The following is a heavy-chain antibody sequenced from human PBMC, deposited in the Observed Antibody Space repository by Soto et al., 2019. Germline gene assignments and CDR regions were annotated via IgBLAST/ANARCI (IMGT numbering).Heavy chain of an antibody. CDR1: GYTFIHYY. Sequence: QVQLVQSGAEVKKPGASVKVSCKASGYTFIHYYIHWVRQAPGQGLEWMAIINPNGGSTNYAQKFQSRVTVTRDTSTSTVSMELNSLGSDDTAVYFCARSLLQGEFWGQGTLVTVSS. CDR3: ARSLLQGEF. J-gene: IGHJ4*02. D-gene: IGHD3-16*01. V-gene: IGHV1-46*01. CDR2: INPNGGST.